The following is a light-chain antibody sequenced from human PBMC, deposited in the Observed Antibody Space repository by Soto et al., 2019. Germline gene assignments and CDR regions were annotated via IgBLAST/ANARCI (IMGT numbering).Light chain of an antibody. CDR3: QQLNVYSGA. J-gene: IGKJ3*01. CDR2: GAS. V-gene: IGKV4-1*01. CDR1: QTLLYNSNNKNY. Sequence: DIVMTQSPDSLAVSLGERATFNCKSSQTLLYNSNNKNYLAWFQQKPGKAPKLLIYGASTLHSGVPSRFSGSGSGTDFTLTISSLQPEDFATYYCQQLNVYSGAFGPGTKVDIK.